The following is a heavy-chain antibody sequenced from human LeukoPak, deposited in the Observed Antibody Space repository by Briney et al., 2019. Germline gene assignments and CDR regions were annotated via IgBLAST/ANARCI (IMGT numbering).Heavy chain of an antibody. V-gene: IGHV4-39*02. Sequence: SETLSLTCTVSGGSIRSSYYYWGWIRQPPGKGLEWIGSIYDSGSTYYNPSLKSRVTISVDTSKNQFSLQLNSVTPEDTAVYYCARDFSSGWYGTAAFDIWGQGTMVTVSS. J-gene: IGHJ3*02. CDR2: IYDSGST. CDR3: ARDFSSGWYGTAAFDI. D-gene: IGHD6-19*01. CDR1: GGSIRSSYYY.